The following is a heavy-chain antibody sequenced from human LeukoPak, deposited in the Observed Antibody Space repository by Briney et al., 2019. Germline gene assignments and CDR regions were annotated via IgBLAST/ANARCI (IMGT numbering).Heavy chain of an antibody. V-gene: IGHV3-30*04. CDR3: ARIATGGPLD. D-gene: IGHD2-8*02. Sequence: GGSLRLSCAASGFTFSNYAMHWVRQAPGKGLEWVALISYDGTDKYYADSVKGRSTISRDNAKNTLYLQMNSLSVEDTAIYYCARIATGGPLDWGQGTLVIVSS. CDR2: ISYDGTDK. J-gene: IGHJ4*02. CDR1: GFTFSNYA.